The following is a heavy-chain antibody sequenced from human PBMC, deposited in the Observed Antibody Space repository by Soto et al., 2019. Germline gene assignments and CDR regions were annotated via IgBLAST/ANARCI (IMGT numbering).Heavy chain of an antibody. Sequence: EVQLVETGGGLIQPGGSLRLSCAASGFTVSSNYMSWVRQAPGKGLEWVSVIYSGGSTYYADSVKGRFTISRDNSKNKLYLQMNSLRAEDTAVYYCASARGSSWSLYYYYGMDVWGQGTTVTVSS. D-gene: IGHD6-13*01. V-gene: IGHV3-53*02. CDR2: IYSGGST. CDR1: GFTVSSNY. CDR3: ASARGSSWSLYYYYGMDV. J-gene: IGHJ6*02.